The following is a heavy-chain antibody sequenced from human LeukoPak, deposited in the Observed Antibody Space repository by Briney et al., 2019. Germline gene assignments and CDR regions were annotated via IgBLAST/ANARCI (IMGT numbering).Heavy chain of an antibody. D-gene: IGHD6-13*01. CDR1: GFTFGSYG. CDR3: ARTSAPPDVPYSRSWFEYFQH. Sequence: GGSLRLFCAASGFTFGSYGMHWVRQAPGKGLEWGAVIWYDGSNKYYADFVKGRFTISRDNSKNTLYLQMNSLRAEDTAVYYCARTSAPPDVPYSRSWFEYFQHWGQGTLVTVSS. CDR2: IWYDGSNK. J-gene: IGHJ1*01. V-gene: IGHV3-33*01.